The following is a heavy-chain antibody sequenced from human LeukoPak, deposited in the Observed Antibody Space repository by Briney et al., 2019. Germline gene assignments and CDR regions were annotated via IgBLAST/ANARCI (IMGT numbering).Heavy chain of an antibody. V-gene: IGHV3-48*03. J-gene: IGHJ6*04. D-gene: IGHD2-15*01. CDR2: ISSSGSTI. Sequence: GGSLRLSCAASGFTFSSYEMNWVRQAPGKGLERVSYISSSGSTIYYADSVKGRFTISRDNAKNSLYLQMNSLRAEDTAVYYCARDPLPYCSGGSCYPVWGKGTTVTVSS. CDR1: GFTFSSYE. CDR3: ARDPLPYCSGGSCYPV.